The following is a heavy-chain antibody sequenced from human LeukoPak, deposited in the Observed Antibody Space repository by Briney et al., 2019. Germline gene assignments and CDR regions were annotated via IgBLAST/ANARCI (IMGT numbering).Heavy chain of an antibody. J-gene: IGHJ5*02. CDR2: INHSGST. CDR3: ARGGYDYIWESYRYNWFDP. D-gene: IGHD3-16*02. Sequence: PSETLSLTCAVYGGSFSGYYWSWIRQPPGKGLEWIGEINHSGSTNYNPSLKSRVTISVDTSKNQFSLKLNSVTAADTAVFYFARGGYDYIWESYRYNWFDPWGQGTLVTVSS. V-gene: IGHV4-34*01. CDR1: GGSFSGYY.